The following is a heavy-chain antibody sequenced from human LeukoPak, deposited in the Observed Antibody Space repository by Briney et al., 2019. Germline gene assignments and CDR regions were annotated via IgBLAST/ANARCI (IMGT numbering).Heavy chain of an antibody. J-gene: IGHJ4*02. CDR1: GFTFRNYW. CDR2: IKDDGSDK. CDR3: ATGDCGGDCYSSYFDY. D-gene: IGHD2-21*02. V-gene: IGHV3-7*01. Sequence: GGSLRLSCGASGFTFRNYWMNWVRQAPGKGLEWVANIKDDGSDKYYVDSVKGRFSISKDNAKNALYLQMNSLRVEDTAVYYCATGDCGGDCYSSYFDYWGQGTLVTVSS.